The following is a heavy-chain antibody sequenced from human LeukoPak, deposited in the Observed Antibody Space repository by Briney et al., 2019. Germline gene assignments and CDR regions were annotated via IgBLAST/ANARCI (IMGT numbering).Heavy chain of an antibody. CDR3: ARHVGFITMVRGVINNNWFDP. Sequence: PSETLSLTCTVSGGSISGSSYYWGWIRQPPGKGLEWIGSIYYSGSPYYNPSLKSRVTISVDTSKKQFSLKLSSVTAADTAVYYCARHVGFITMVRGVINNNWFDPWGQGTLVTVSS. D-gene: IGHD3-10*01. CDR1: GGSISGSSYY. CDR2: IYYSGSP. V-gene: IGHV4-39*01. J-gene: IGHJ5*02.